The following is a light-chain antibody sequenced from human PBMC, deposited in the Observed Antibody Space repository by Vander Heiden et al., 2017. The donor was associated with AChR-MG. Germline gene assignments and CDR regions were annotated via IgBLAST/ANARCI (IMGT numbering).Light chain of an antibody. J-gene: IGLJ3*02. CDR1: SSNIGNHY. CDR3: ASWDDSPGWV. V-gene: IGLV1-47*01. CDR2: RND. Sequence: QSVLTQPPSASGTPGQRVPIPCSGSSSNIGNHYVYWYQQVPGAAPKLLIYRNDQRPSGVPDRFSAFKSGTSASLAISGLRSEDEANYYCASWDDSPGWVFGGGTKLTVL.